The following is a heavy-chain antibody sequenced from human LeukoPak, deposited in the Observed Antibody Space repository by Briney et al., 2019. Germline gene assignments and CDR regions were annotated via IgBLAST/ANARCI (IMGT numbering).Heavy chain of an antibody. CDR1: GFTFSSYA. CDR3: AKDFEVGGSYSVYYMDV. J-gene: IGHJ6*03. V-gene: IGHV3-30*18. D-gene: IGHD1-26*01. Sequence: PGGSLRLSCAASGFTFSSYAMHWVRQAPGKGLEWVAVISYDGSNKYYADSVKGRFTISRDNSKNTLYLQMNSLRAEDTAVYYCAKDFEVGGSYSVYYMDVWGKGTTVTVSS. CDR2: ISYDGSNK.